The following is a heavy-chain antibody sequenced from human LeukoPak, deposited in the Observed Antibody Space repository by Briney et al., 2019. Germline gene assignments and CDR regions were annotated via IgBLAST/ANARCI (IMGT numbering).Heavy chain of an antibody. CDR3: AKDGVAAAAY. D-gene: IGHD6-13*01. V-gene: IGHV3-7*03. CDR1: GFPFRIYW. J-gene: IGHJ4*02. CDR2: MKGDGSEK. Sequence: GGSLRLSCAASGFPFRIYWMTWVRQAPGKGLEWVANMKGDGSEKHYEDSVKGRFTISRDNSKNTLYLQMNSLRAEDTAVYYCAKDGVAAAAYWGQGTLVTVSS.